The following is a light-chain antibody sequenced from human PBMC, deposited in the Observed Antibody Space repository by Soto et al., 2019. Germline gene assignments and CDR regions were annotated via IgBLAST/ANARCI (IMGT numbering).Light chain of an antibody. J-gene: IGLJ1*01. CDR3: ASHTTPNTRV. CDR2: EVS. V-gene: IGLV2-14*03. Sequence: QSALTQPASVSGSPGQSIAISCTGTSSDVGAYDYVSWYQQHPDRAPRLVIYEVSNRPSGVSNRFSGSKSVNTATLTISGLQAEDEADYYCASHTTPNTRVFGTGTQLTVL. CDR1: SSDVGAYDY.